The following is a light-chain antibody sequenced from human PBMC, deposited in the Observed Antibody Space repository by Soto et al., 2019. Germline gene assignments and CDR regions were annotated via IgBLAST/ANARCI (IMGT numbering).Light chain of an antibody. J-gene: IGKJ1*01. CDR2: DAS. V-gene: IGKV1-5*01. CDR3: QQYNSYWT. CDR1: QSISSW. Sequence: DIQMTQSRPTRSASVGDAVTITCRASQSISSWSAWYQQKPGKAPKLLIYDASSLESGVPSRFSGSGSGTEFTLTISSLQPDDFATYYRQQYNSYWTFGQGTKVDIK.